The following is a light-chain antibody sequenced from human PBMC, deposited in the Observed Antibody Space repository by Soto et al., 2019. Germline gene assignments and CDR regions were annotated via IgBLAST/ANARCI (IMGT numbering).Light chain of an antibody. CDR3: SSYTISGTLVV. Sequence: QSALTQPASVSGSPGQSITISCTGTSSDIGGYNYVSWFQQHPGKAPKLMIYEVSNRPSGVSNRFSGSKSGNTASLTISGLQAEDEADYYCSSYTISGTLVVFGGGTQLTVL. CDR2: EVS. J-gene: IGLJ2*01. CDR1: SSDIGGYNY. V-gene: IGLV2-14*01.